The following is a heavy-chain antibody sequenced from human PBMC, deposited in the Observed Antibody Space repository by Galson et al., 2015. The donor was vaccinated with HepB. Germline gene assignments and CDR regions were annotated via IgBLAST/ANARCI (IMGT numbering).Heavy chain of an antibody. V-gene: IGHV1-24*01. Sequence: SVKVSCKVSGYTLTELSMHWVRQAPGKGLEWMGGFDPEDGETIYAQKFQGRVTMTEDTSTDTAYMELSSLRSEDTAVYYCATDLSGSYYDSSGYSTFDIWGQGTMVTVSS. CDR2: FDPEDGET. CDR3: ATDLSGSYYDSSGYSTFDI. CDR1: GYTLTELS. D-gene: IGHD3-22*01. J-gene: IGHJ3*02.